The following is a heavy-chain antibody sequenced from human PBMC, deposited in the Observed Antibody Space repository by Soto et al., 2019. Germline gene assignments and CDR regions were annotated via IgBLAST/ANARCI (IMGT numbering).Heavy chain of an antibody. CDR1: ADTFSNYW. CDR2: INPPDSDT. CDR3: ARGRSYKWDL. Sequence: EVQLVQSGAEVKKPGESLQISCQGSADTFSNYWIGWVRQMPGKGLEWMGNINPPDSDTRYSPPFQGQVTLSVDRSVNTAYLQWTSLKASDNAMYYCARGRSYKWDLWGQGTLVTVSS. V-gene: IGHV5-51*03. J-gene: IGHJ5*02. D-gene: IGHD3-10*01.